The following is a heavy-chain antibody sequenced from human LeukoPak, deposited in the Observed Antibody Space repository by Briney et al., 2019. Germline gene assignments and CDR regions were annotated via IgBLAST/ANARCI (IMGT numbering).Heavy chain of an antibody. J-gene: IGHJ4*02. V-gene: IGHV3-9*01. CDR2: ISWNSGSI. CDR1: GFTFDDYA. Sequence: GRSLRLSCAASGFTFDDYAMHWVRQAPGKGLEWVSGISWNSGSIGYADSVKGRFTISRDNAKNSLYLQMNSLRAEDTAVYYCARDDYYGSGTRYWGQGTLVTVSS. CDR3: ARDDYYGSGTRY. D-gene: IGHD3-10*01.